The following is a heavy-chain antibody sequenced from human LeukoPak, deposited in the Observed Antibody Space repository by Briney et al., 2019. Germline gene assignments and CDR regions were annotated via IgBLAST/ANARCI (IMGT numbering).Heavy chain of an antibody. CDR1: GGTFSSYA. D-gene: IGHD5-18*01. V-gene: IGHV1-69*13. Sequence: GASVKVSCKASGGTFSSYAISWVRQAPGQGLEWMGGIIPIFGTANYAQEFQGRVTITADESTSTAYMELSSLRSEDTAVYYCARSLGYSYGRNWFDPWGQGTLVTVSS. J-gene: IGHJ5*02. CDR3: ARSLGYSYGRNWFDP. CDR2: IIPIFGTA.